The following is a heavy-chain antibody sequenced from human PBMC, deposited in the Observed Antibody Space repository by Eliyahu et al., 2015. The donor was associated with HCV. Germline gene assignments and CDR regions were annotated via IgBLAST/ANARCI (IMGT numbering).Heavy chain of an antibody. CDR3: ASGGGGIAVAGTGGWFDP. J-gene: IGHJ5*02. D-gene: IGHD6-19*01. CDR2: IHYRGST. CDR1: GXXITTSY. V-gene: IGHV4-59*01. Sequence: QVQLQESGPGLVKPSETLSLTCTXPGXXITTSYWSWIRQPPGKGLEWIGYIHYRGSTNHXPSLKSRVTISLDTSKNQFSLNLTSVTAADTAVYFCASGGGGIAVAGTGGWFDPWGQGTLVTVSS.